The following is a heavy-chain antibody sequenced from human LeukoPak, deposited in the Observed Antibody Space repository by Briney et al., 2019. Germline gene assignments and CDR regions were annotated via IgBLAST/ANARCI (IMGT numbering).Heavy chain of an antibody. J-gene: IGHJ5*02. D-gene: IGHD3-10*01. CDR1: GGSFSGYY. CDR3: ARSSTYYYGSGSLNWFDP. V-gene: IGHV4-34*01. CDR2: INHSGST. Sequence: SETLSLTCAVYGGSFSGYYWSWIRQPPGKGLEWIGEINHSGSTNYNPSLKSRVTISVDTSKNQFSLKLSSVTAADTAVYYCARSSTYYYGSGSLNWFDPWGQGTLVTVSS.